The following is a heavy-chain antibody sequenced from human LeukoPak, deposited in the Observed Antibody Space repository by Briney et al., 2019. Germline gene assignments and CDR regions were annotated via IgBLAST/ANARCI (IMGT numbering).Heavy chain of an antibody. V-gene: IGHV3-30*03. D-gene: IGHD2-15*01. CDR3: SGSRPTFDAFEI. Sequence: GGSLRLSCADSGFTFRSYGMHWVRQAPGKGLEWVAVISYDGDNKYYADSVKGRFTVSRDNSKNTLYLQMNSLRVEDTAVYYCSGSRPTFDAFEIWGQGTMVTVSS. CDR1: GFTFRSYG. J-gene: IGHJ3*02. CDR2: ISYDGDNK.